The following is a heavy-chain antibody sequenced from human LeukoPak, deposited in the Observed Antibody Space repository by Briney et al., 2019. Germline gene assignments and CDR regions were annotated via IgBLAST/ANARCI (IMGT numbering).Heavy chain of an antibody. CDR1: GFTFDDYG. D-gene: IGHD6-13*01. Sequence: PGGSLRLSCAASGFTFDDYGMSWVRQAPGKGLEWVSGINWNGGSTGYADSVKGRFTISRDNAKNSLYLQMNSLRAEDTALYHCARVIAAAGTNYYYMDVWGKGTTVTVSS. V-gene: IGHV3-20*01. J-gene: IGHJ6*03. CDR2: INWNGGST. CDR3: ARVIAAAGTNYYYMDV.